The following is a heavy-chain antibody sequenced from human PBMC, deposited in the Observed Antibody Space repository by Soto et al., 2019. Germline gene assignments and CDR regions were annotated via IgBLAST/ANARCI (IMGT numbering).Heavy chain of an antibody. CDR1: GGSTSSDNY. D-gene: IGHD3-16*01. J-gene: IGHJ4*02. CDR3: AREGGESSDGLYYFDS. V-gene: IGHV4-30-4*01. Sequence: QVQLQESGPGLVKPSQTLSLTCTVSGGSTSSDNYWSWIRQPPGKGLEWIGHIYYSGNTDYNPSLQSRLAISIDTSTNQFSLKLSSVTAADTAVYFCAREGGESSDGLYYFDSWGQGSLVTVSS. CDR2: IYYSGNT.